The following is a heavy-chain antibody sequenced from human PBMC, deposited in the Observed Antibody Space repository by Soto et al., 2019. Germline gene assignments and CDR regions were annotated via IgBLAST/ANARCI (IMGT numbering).Heavy chain of an antibody. CDR3: AHGILNWSGYFDYCDF. D-gene: IGHD3-3*01. CDR1: GFSFTSSNEV. V-gene: IGHV2-5*01. J-gene: IGHJ4*02. Sequence: IPLKESGPTVLKPTQTLTLTCTLSGFSFTSSNEVVGWIRQPPGQPLQWLALILWKDDKRYSPSLKSRLPISMDTAKSLVVLTMTDMGPVDTATYYCAHGILNWSGYFDYCDFWGQGSLVTVSS. CDR2: ILWKDDK.